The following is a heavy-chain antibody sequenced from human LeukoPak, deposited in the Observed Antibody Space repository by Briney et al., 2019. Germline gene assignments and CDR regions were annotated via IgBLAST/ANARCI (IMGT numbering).Heavy chain of an antibody. V-gene: IGHV4-61*02. CDR1: GGSMSSSSNY. D-gene: IGHD2-15*01. Sequence: SGTLSLTCTVSGGSMSSSSNYWSWIRQPAGKGLEWIGRIYSSGTTTYNPSLKGRVTISLDTSKNQFSLKLTCVTAADTAVYYCARIFCSGGNCYHFDYWGQGTLVTVSS. CDR2: IYSSGTT. J-gene: IGHJ4*02. CDR3: ARIFCSGGNCYHFDY.